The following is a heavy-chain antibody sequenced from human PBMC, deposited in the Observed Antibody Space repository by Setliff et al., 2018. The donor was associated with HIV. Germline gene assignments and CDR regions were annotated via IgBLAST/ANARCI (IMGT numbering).Heavy chain of an antibody. CDR3: ARQPLYNDYDWRSYYFDY. V-gene: IGHV4-61*09. CDR2: IHITGNT. J-gene: IGHJ4*02. CDR1: GGSINRGNYY. D-gene: IGHD5-12*01. Sequence: PSETLSLTCSVSGGSINRGNYYWTWIRQSAGKGLEWIGHIHITGNTDYNPSLKSRVTISLDTARNQFSLKLRSVTAADTAVYYCARQPLYNDYDWRSYYFDYWGQGSLVTVSS.